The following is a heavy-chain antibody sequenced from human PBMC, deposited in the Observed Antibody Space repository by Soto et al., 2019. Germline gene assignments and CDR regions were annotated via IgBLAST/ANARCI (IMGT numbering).Heavy chain of an antibody. D-gene: IGHD1-26*01. CDR1: GFTFSGLG. CDR2: IRDDGSNI. J-gene: IGHJ4*02. CDR3: ARDGVGHTTFFGYFDY. V-gene: IGHV3-33*01. Sequence: QVQLVESGGGVVQPGRSLRLSCAASGFTFSGLGMHWVRQAPGKGLEWVAVIRDDGSNIYYADAVKGRFTLSRDNSKDTLYRQMNRPRADDTAVYYCARDGVGHTTFFGYFDYWGQGTLVTVSS.